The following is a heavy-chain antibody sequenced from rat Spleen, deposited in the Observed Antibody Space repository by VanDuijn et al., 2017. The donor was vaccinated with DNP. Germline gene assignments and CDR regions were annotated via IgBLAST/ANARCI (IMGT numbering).Heavy chain of an antibody. CDR2: ISYDGGST. CDR1: GFTFNDFY. D-gene: IGHD1-4*01. J-gene: IGHJ2*01. CDR3: ARHVLPLRVWDY. Sequence: EVQLVESGGGLVQPGRSLKLSCVASGFTFNDFYMAWVRQTPQKGLEGVAYISYDGGSTYHGDSVKGRFTISRDIAKNTLYLQMNSLRSEDMATYYCARHVLPLRVWDYWGQGVMVTVSS. V-gene: IGHV5-22*01.